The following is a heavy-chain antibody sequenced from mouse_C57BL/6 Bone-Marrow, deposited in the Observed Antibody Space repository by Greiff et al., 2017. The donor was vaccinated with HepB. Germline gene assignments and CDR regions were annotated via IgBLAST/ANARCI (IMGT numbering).Heavy chain of an antibody. V-gene: IGHV1-52*01. J-gene: IGHJ3*01. CDR3: ARGGGYSSFAY. CDR1: GYTFTSYW. Sequence: QVQLQQPGAELVRPGSSVKLSCKASGYTFTSYWMHWVKQRPIQGLEWIGNIDPSDSETHYNQKFKDKATLTVDKSSSTAYMQLSSLTSEDSAVYYGARGGGYSSFAYWGQGTLVTVSA. CDR2: IDPSDSET. D-gene: IGHD2-3*01.